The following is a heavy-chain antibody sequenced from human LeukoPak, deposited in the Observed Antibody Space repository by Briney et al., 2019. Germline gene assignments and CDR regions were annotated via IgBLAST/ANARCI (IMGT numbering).Heavy chain of an antibody. Sequence: ASVKVSCKASGYTFTSYDINWVRQATGQGLEWMGWMNPNSGNTGYAQKFQGRVTMTRNTSISTAYMELRSLRSEDTAVYYCASGSRSSSGYYAFDYWGQGTLVTVSS. CDR2: MNPNSGNT. J-gene: IGHJ4*02. CDR1: GYTFTSYD. V-gene: IGHV1-8*01. D-gene: IGHD3-22*01. CDR3: ASGSRSSSGYYAFDY.